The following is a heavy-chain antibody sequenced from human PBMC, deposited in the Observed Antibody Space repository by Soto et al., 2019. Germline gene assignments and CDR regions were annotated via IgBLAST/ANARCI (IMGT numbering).Heavy chain of an antibody. V-gene: IGHV3-66*01. CDR2: IYSGGST. CDR3: ARDRTPTGRYYYYGMDV. CDR1: GFTFSSNY. D-gene: IGHD2-8*02. Sequence: EVQLVESGGGLVQPGGSLRLSCAASGFTFSSNYMSWVRQAPGKGLEWVSVIYSGGSTYYADSVKGRFTISRDNSKNTLYLQMNSLRAEDTAVYYCARDRTPTGRYYYYGMDVWGQGTTVTVSS. J-gene: IGHJ6*02.